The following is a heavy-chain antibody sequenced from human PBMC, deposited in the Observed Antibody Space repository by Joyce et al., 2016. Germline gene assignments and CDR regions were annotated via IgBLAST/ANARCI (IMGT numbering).Heavy chain of an antibody. D-gene: IGHD3-10*01. CDR2: ISTSSRTI. V-gene: IGHV3-48*02. Sequence: EVQLVEFGGGLVQPGGSLRLSCAASGFTFSSYNMNWVRQAPRKGLEWISYISTSSRTIYYADSVKGRFTISRDNAKNSLYLQMNSLRDEDTAVYYCARYAQGSSGVVGDSWGQGTLVTVSS. CDR1: GFTFSSYN. CDR3: ARYAQGSSGVVGDS. J-gene: IGHJ4*02.